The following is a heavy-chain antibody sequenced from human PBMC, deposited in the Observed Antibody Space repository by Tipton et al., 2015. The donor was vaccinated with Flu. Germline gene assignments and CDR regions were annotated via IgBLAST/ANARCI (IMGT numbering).Heavy chain of an antibody. CDR2: ISAYNGNT. V-gene: IGHV1-18*01. J-gene: IGHJ6*02. D-gene: IGHD6-19*01. CDR3: ARVADPSSGWYGGWGGYYYGMDV. CDR1: GYTFTSYG. Sequence: QLVQSGAEVKKPGASVKVSCKASGYTFTSYGISWVRQAPGQGLEWMGWISAYNGNTNSAQKLQGRVTMTTDTSTSTAYVELRSLRSDDTAVYYWARVADPSSGWYGGWGGYYYGMDVWGQGTTVTVSS.